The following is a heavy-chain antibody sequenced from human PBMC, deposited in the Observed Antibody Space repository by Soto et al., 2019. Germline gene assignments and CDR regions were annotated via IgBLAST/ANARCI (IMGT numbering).Heavy chain of an antibody. V-gene: IGHV1-69*13. CDR2: IIPIFGTA. CDR3: ASRGGCSSTSCYGSYGMDV. Sequence: VKVSCKASGGTFSSYAVSWVRQAPGQGLEWMGGIIPIFGTANYAQKFQGRVTITADESTSTAYMELSSLRSEDTAVYYCASRGGCSSTSCYGSYGMDVWGQGTTVTVSS. J-gene: IGHJ6*02. CDR1: GGTFSSYA. D-gene: IGHD2-2*01.